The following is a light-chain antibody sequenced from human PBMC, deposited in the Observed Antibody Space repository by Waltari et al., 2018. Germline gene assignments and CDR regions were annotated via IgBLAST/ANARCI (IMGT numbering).Light chain of an antibody. V-gene: IGLV1-51*01. CDR2: DNN. CDR1: CDHIRTRY. CDR3: GTWDSSLSAGV. Sequence: QSVLTQQPSFSAAPGRKVNLPCPGCCDHIRTRYISWYQQHQRTAPKLRIYDNNKRPSGLPDRFSGSKSGTSATLGITGLQTGDEADYYCGTWDSSLSAGVFGTGTKVTVL. J-gene: IGLJ1*01.